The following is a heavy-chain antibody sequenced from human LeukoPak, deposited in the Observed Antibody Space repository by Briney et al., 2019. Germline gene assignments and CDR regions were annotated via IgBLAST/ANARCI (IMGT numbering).Heavy chain of an antibody. CDR1: GFTFSSYA. CDR2: ISGSGGST. J-gene: IGHJ4*02. D-gene: IGHD3-3*01. CDR3: ATALRFLEWNR. V-gene: IGHV3-23*01. Sequence: PGGSLRLSCAASGFTFSSYAMSRVRQAPGKGLEWVSAISGSGGSTYYADSVKGRFTISRDNSKNTLYLQMNSLRAEDTAVYYCATALRFLEWNRGGQGTLVTVSS.